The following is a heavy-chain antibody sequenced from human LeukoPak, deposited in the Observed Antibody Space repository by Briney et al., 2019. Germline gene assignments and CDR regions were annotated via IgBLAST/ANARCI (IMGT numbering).Heavy chain of an antibody. J-gene: IGHJ5*02. CDR1: GFTFSSYN. V-gene: IGHV3-48*01. CDR3: ARFSRNNWFDP. D-gene: IGHD2/OR15-2a*01. CDR2: ISSSSSTI. Sequence: GGSLRLSCAASGFTFSSYNMNWVRQAPGKGLEWVSYISSSSSTIYYADSVKGRFTISRDNAKNSLYLQMNSLRAEDTAVYYCARFSRNNWFDPWGQGTLVTVSS.